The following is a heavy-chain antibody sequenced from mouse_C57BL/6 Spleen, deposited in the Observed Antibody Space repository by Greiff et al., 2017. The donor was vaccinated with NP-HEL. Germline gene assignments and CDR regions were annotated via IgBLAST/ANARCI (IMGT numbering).Heavy chain of an antibody. V-gene: IGHV1-55*01. Sequence: QVQLKQPGAELVKPGASVKMSCKASGYTFTSYWITWVKQRPGQGLEWIGDIYPGSGSTNYNEKFKSKATLTVDTSSSTAYMQLSSLTSEDSAVYYCARADYYDYGYAMDYWGQGTSVTVSS. CDR1: GYTFTSYW. CDR3: ARADYYDYGYAMDY. D-gene: IGHD2-4*01. CDR2: IYPGSGST. J-gene: IGHJ4*01.